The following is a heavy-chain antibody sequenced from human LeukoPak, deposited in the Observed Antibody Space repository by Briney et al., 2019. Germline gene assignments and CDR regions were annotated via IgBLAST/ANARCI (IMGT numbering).Heavy chain of an antibody. J-gene: IGHJ4*02. D-gene: IGHD3-3*01. CDR3: VRYDSRGSASTKFDY. CDR1: GYSLGKNYY. V-gene: IGHV4-38-2*01. Sequence: SETLSLTCAVSGYSLGKNYYWGWIRQSPGKGLEWIGRIYGRASTSYNPSLMNRVTMSVDTSKNHFSLQLTSVTAADTAVYYCVRYDSRGSASTKFDYWGPGIQVTVSS. CDR2: IYGRAST.